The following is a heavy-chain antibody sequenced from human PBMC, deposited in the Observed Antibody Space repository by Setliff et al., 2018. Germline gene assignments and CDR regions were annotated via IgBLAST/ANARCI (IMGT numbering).Heavy chain of an antibody. J-gene: IGHJ4*02. CDR2: ISSSGSLI. D-gene: IGHD6-19*01. V-gene: IGHV3-11*01. CDR3: ATKAVAGT. Sequence: GGSLRLSCAASGFTLNNYAMSWVRQAPGKGLEWVAYISSSGSLIYYPDSVKGRFTISRDNAKKSVDLQMNSLRAEDTAVYYCATKAVAGTGGQGTLVTVSS. CDR1: GFTLNNYA.